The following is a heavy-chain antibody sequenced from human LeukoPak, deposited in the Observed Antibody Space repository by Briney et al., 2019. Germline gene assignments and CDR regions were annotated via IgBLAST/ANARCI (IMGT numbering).Heavy chain of an antibody. CDR2: IYSSDAT. V-gene: IGHV4-4*09. Sequence: SETLPLTCTVSGGSITTYNWIWIRQTPAQELEWIGLIYSSDATKYKPSLKSRATILLDTSKNQLSLKRSSVSAADTAVYYCARRTPGPQLDEYVAYFFDHWGQGTQVTVSS. CDR1: GGSITTYN. D-gene: IGHD2-2*01. J-gene: IGHJ4*02. CDR3: ARRTPGPQLDEYVAYFFDH.